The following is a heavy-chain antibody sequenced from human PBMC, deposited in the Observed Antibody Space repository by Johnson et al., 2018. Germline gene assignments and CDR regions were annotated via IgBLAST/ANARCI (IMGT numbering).Heavy chain of an antibody. CDR1: GFTFSSYW. CDR2: SYSDGSIR. Sequence: VQLVESGGGLVQPGGSLRLSCVASGFTFSSYWMHWVRQDPGKGLVWVSRSYSDGSIRNYADSVQGRFTISRDNAKNTLYLQMNSLRVEDTAVYYCARGSLVSGYYSRGAFDIWGQGTMVTVSS. D-gene: IGHD3-22*01. V-gene: IGHV3-74*01. CDR3: ARGSLVSGYYSRGAFDI. J-gene: IGHJ3*02.